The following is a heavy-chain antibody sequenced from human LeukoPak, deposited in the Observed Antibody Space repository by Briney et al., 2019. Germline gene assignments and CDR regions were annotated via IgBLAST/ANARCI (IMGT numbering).Heavy chain of an antibody. CDR2: INHSGST. Sequence: SETLSLTCAVYGGSFSGYYWSWIRQPPGEGLQWIGEINHSGSTNDNPSLKSRVTISVDTSKNQFSLKLSSVTAADTAVYYCARGMYYDFWSGYSSGNWFDPWGQGTLVTVSS. D-gene: IGHD3-3*01. CDR1: GGSFSGYY. J-gene: IGHJ5*02. V-gene: IGHV4-34*01. CDR3: ARGMYYDFWSGYSSGNWFDP.